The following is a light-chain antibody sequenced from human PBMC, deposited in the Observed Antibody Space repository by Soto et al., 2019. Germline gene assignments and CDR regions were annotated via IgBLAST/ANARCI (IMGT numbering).Light chain of an antibody. CDR3: QQYKNYSP. J-gene: IGKJ5*01. V-gene: IGKV1-5*01. CDR2: DAS. CDR1: QSINSW. Sequence: EIRVYQSPAALSASVGDRVTITCRASQSINSWLAWYQQKPGKAPKLLIYDASSWESGVPSRFSGSGSGTEFTLTISSLQSEDFAAYYCQQYKNYSPFGQGTLLDIK.